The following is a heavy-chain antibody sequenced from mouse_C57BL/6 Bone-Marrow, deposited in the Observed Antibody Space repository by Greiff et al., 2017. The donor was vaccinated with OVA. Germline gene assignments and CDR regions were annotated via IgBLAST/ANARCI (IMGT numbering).Heavy chain of an antibody. CDR1: GFTFSDYG. CDR2: ISSGSSTI. D-gene: IGHD1-1*01. Sequence: EVMLVESGGGLVKPGGSLKLSCAASGFTFSDYGMHWVRQAPEKGLEWVAYISSGSSTIYYADTVKGRFTISRDNAKNTLFLQMTSLRSEDTAMYYCARVEDYYGSSSWFAYWGQGTLVTVSA. V-gene: IGHV5-17*01. CDR3: ARVEDYYGSSSWFAY. J-gene: IGHJ3*01.